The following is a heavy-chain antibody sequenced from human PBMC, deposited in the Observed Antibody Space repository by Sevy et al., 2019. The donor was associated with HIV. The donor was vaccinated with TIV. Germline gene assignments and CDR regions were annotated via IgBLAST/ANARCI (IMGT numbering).Heavy chain of an antibody. Sequence: GESLKISCKGSGYDFTSNWIGWVRQTPGKGLEWMGIIYPGDSETKYSPSQGQVTISADKSINTAYLQWSSLKASDTAMYYCARMPVAAAGLYYFDYWGQGTLVTVSS. CDR2: IYPGDSET. CDR1: GYDFTSNW. J-gene: IGHJ4*02. CDR3: ARMPVAAAGLYYFDY. D-gene: IGHD6-25*01. V-gene: IGHV5-51*01.